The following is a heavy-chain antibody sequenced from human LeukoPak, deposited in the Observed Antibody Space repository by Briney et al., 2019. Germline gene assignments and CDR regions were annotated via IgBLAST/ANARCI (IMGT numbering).Heavy chain of an antibody. CDR1: GYSINSAYY. J-gene: IGHJ4*02. CDR3: ASYPPYSSSPPH. CDR2: IYHSGST. D-gene: IGHD6-6*01. V-gene: IGHV4-38-2*01. Sequence: SETLSLTCAVSGYSINSAYYWGWIRQPPGKGLEWIGSIYHSGSTYYNPSLKSRVTISVDTSKNQFSLKLSCVTAADTAVYYCASYPPYSSSPPHWGQGTLVTVSS.